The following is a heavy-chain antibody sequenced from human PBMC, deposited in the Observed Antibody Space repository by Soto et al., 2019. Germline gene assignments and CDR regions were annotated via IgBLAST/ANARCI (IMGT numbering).Heavy chain of an antibody. CDR1: GFTFSSYW. CDR3: AGEVSFDY. V-gene: IGHV3-7*01. J-gene: IGHJ4*02. CDR2: TKQDGSEK. Sequence: EVQLVESGGGLVQPGGSLRLSCAASGFTFSSYWMNWVRQAPGKGLEWVANTKQDGSEKYYVDSVKGRFTISRDNAKNSLYLQINSLRAEDTAVYYCAGEVSFDYWGQGNLVTVSS.